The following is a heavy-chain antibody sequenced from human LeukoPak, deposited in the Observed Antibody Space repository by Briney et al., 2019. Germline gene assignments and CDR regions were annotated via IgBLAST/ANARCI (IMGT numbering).Heavy chain of an antibody. CDR2: IKQDGSEK. D-gene: IGHD5-12*01. CDR3: ARERSDSGYGERFDY. CDR1: GFTFSSYW. Sequence: PGGSLRLSCAASGFTFSSYWMSWVRQAPGKGLEWVANIKQDGSEKYYVDSVKGRFTISRDNAKNSLYLQMNSLRAEDTAVYYCARERSDSGYGERFDYWGQGALVTVSS. V-gene: IGHV3-7*01. J-gene: IGHJ4*02.